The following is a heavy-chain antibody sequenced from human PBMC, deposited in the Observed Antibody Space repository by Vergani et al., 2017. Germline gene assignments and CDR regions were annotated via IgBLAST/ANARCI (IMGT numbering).Heavy chain of an antibody. CDR3: AKDLGTSSGGGWFDP. V-gene: IGHV3-9*02. Sequence: EVQLEESGGGLVLPGRSLRISCVASGFTSAGYAMHWVRQAPGKGLEWVSGISWNSNSIGYADSVKGRFTISRDNAKNSLYLQMNSLRAEDTALYYCAKDLGTSSGGGWFDPWGKGTLFTVSS. CDR2: ISWNSNSI. J-gene: IGHJ5*02. D-gene: IGHD6-6*01. CDR1: GFTSAGYA.